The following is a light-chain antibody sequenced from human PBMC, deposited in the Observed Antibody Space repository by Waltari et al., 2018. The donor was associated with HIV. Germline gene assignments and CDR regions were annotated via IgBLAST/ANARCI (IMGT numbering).Light chain of an antibody. J-gene: IGLJ2*01. CDR2: IHN. CDR1: SSNLGGQT. Sequence: QSVLTQPPSASGTPGQRVTLSCSGSSSNLGGQTAHWYQQLPGTAPKLLIYIHNQRPSGVPDRFSGAKSGTSASLAISGLQSEDEADYYCATWDDSLNGVIFGGGTKLTVL. CDR3: ATWDDSLNGVI. V-gene: IGLV1-44*01.